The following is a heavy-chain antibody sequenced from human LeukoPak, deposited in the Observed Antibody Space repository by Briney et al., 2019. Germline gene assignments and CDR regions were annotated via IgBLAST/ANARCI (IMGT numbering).Heavy chain of an antibody. CDR2: INHSGST. Sequence: SETLSLTCAVYGGSFSGYYWSWIRQPPGKGLEWIGEINHSGSTNYNPSLKSRVTISVDTSKNQFSLKLSSVTAADTAVYYCARTVLWFGEFYLDYWGQGTLVTVSS. CDR3: ARTVLWFGEFYLDY. D-gene: IGHD3-10*01. V-gene: IGHV4-34*01. CDR1: GGSFSGYY. J-gene: IGHJ4*02.